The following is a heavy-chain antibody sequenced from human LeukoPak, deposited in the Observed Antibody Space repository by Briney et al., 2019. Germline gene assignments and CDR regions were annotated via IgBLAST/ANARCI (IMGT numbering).Heavy chain of an antibody. CDR2: IYYRGST. D-gene: IGHD3-22*01. CDR1: GGSISSSNYY. J-gene: IGHJ4*02. Sequence: SETLSLTCTVSGGSISSSNYYWGWIRQPPGKGLEWIGSIYYRGSTYYNPSLKSRVTISVDTSGNQFSLKVTSVTAADTAVYYCARTYHYDSSGYFLPPYFGYWGQGTLVTVSS. CDR3: ARTYHYDSSGYFLPPYFGY. V-gene: IGHV4-39*01.